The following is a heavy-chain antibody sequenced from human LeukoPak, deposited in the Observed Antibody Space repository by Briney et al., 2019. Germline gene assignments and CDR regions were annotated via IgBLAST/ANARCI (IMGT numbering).Heavy chain of an antibody. D-gene: IGHD3-22*01. V-gene: IGHV1-69*04. Sequence: AASVKVSCKASGGTFSSYAISWVRQDPGQGLELMGRIIPILGIANYAQKFQGRVTITADKSTSTAYMELSSLRSEDTAVYYCARIGAMYYYDSSRGAFDIWGQGTMVTVSS. J-gene: IGHJ3*02. CDR3: ARIGAMYYYDSSRGAFDI. CDR1: GGTFSSYA. CDR2: IIPILGIA.